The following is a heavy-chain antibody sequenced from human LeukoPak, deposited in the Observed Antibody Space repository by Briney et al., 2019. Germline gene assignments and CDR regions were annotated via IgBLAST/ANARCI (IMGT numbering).Heavy chain of an antibody. V-gene: IGHV3-23*01. D-gene: IGHD3-3*01. CDR2: ISGSGGST. CDR3: AKSRFLEWLRPRNWFDP. CDR1: GFTFSSYA. J-gene: IGHJ5*02. Sequence: GGSLRLSCAASGFTFSSYAMSWVRQAPGKGLEWDSAISGSGGSTYYADSVKGRFTISRDNSKNTLYLQMNSLRAEDTAVYYCAKSRFLEWLRPRNWFDPWGQGTLVTVSS.